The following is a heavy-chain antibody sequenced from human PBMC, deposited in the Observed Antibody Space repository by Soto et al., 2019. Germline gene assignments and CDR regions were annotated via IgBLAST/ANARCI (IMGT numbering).Heavy chain of an antibody. CDR1: GGSFSGYY. V-gene: IGHV4-34*01. D-gene: IGHD4-17*01. Sequence: SETLSLTCAVYGGSFSGYYWSWIRQPPGKGLEWIGEINHSGSTNYNPSLKSRVTISVDTSKNQFSLKLSSVTAADTAVYYCALTTVTHHDAFDIWGQGTMVTVSS. J-gene: IGHJ3*02. CDR3: ALTTVTHHDAFDI. CDR2: INHSGST.